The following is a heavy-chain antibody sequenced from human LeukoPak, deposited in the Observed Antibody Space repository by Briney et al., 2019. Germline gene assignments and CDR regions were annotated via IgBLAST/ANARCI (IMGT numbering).Heavy chain of an antibody. CDR1: GGSIRSSTFF. J-gene: IGHJ5*02. CDR3: VRPYGSGLFDP. D-gene: IGHD3-10*01. V-gene: IGHV4-39*01. Sequence: TSETLSLTCTVSGGSIRSSTFFWGWVRQPPGKGLEWIGSTYNTGSTNYNPSLKSRVTISVDTSKNQFSLKLSSVTAADTAVYYCVRPYGSGLFDPWGQGTLVTVSS. CDR2: TYNTGST.